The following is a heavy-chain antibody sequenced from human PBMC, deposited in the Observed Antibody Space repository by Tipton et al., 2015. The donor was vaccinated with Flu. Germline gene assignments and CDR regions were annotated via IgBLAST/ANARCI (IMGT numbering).Heavy chain of an antibody. CDR3: ARGGDGYNPMDY. D-gene: IGHD5-24*01. V-gene: IGHV4-61*02. CDR1: GGSISSGSYY. CDR2: IYTSGST. J-gene: IGHJ4*02. Sequence: TLSLTCTVSGGSISSGSYYWSWIRQPAGTGLEWIGRIYTSGSTNYNPSLKSRVTISVDTSKNQFSLKLSSVTAADTAVYYCARGGDGYNPMDYWGQGTLVTVP.